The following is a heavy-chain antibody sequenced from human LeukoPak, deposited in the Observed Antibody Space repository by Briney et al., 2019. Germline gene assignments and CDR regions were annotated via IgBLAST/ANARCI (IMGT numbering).Heavy chain of an antibody. CDR1: GFTFSSYA. J-gene: IGHJ6*02. CDR2: ISGSGGST. CDR3: AKDLLFHPYSSGWYYPPNYYYGMDV. V-gene: IGHV3-23*01. D-gene: IGHD6-19*01. Sequence: GSLRLSCAASGFTFSSYAMSWVRQAPGKGLEWVSAISGSGGSTYYADSVKGRFTISRDNSKNTLYLQMNSLRAEDTAVYYCAKDLLFHPYSSGWYYPPNYYYGMDVWGQGTTVTVSS.